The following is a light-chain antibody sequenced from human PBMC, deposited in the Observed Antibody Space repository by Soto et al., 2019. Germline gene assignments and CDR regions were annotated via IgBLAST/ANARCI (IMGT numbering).Light chain of an antibody. CDR3: AALDDGLNCSGV. CDR2: SNN. J-gene: IGLJ7*01. Sequence: QSVLTQPPSASGTPGQRVAISCSGSSSNIGSNTVNWYQQLPGTAPKLLIYSNNQRPSGVPDRFSASKSGTSASLAISGLQAEDEADYYCAALDDGLNCSGVFGGGTQLTVL. CDR1: SSNIGSNT. V-gene: IGLV1-44*01.